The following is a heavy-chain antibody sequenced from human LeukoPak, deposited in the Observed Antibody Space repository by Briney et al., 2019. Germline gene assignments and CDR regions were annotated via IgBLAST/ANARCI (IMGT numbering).Heavy chain of an antibody. CDR2: ISSSGSTI. J-gene: IGHJ6*03. CDR1: GFTVSDYY. CDR3: ARVRSLGYCSSTSCPGYYMDV. V-gene: IGHV3-11*04. D-gene: IGHD2-2*01. Sequence: GGSLRLSCAASGFTVSDYYMSWIRQAPGKGLEWVSYISSSGSTIYYADSVKGRFTISRDNAKNSLYLQMNSLRAEDTAVYYCARVRSLGYCSSTSCPGYYMDVWGKGSTVTVSS.